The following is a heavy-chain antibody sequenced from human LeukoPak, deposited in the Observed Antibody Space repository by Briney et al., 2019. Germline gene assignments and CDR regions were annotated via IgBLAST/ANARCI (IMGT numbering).Heavy chain of an antibody. CDR2: ISGRGEST. CDR3: AREGRGYSYGYGY. D-gene: IGHD5-18*01. CDR1: GFTFSSYV. V-gene: IGHV3-23*01. Sequence: GGSLRLSCAASGFTFSSYVMSWVRQAPGKGLEWLSCISGRGESTHFADSAKGRFSISRENSKNTLSLQMNSLRAEDTAVYYCAREGRGYSYGYGYWGQGTLVTVSS. J-gene: IGHJ4*02.